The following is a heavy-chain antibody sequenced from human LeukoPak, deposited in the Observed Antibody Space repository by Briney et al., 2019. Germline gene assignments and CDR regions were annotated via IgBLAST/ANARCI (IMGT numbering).Heavy chain of an antibody. CDR1: GFTFSSYA. CDR2: ISGSGGST. D-gene: IGHD2-2*01. J-gene: IGHJ4*02. Sequence: GGSLRLSCAASGFTFSSYAMSWVRQAPGKGLEWVSAISGSGGSTYYADSVKGRFTISRDNVQNSLYLQMNSLRAEDTAVYFCARWVCSSTSCYYFDYWGQGTLVVVSS. V-gene: IGHV3-23*01. CDR3: ARWVCSSTSCYYFDY.